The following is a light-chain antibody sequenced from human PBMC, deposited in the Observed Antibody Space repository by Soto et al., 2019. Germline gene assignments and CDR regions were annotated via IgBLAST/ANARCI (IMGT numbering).Light chain of an antibody. V-gene: IGLV4-69*01. CDR2: LNNDGSH. CDR1: SGHISYA. Sequence: QPVLTQSPSASASLGASVKLTCTLSSGHISYAIAWHQKQPGKGPRYLMDLNNDGSHTKGDGIPDRFSGSSSGADRYLIITSLQSEDEADYYCQVWDSSSDHLVFGTGTKLTVL. J-gene: IGLJ1*01. CDR3: QVWDSSSDHLV.